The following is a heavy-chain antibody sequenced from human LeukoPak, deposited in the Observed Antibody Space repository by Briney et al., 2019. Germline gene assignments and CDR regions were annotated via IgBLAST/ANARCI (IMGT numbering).Heavy chain of an antibody. V-gene: IGHV3-74*01. J-gene: IGHJ4*02. CDR1: GFTFSTYW. CDR3: SRVYGSGTYSFDY. CDR2: INSDGSST. D-gene: IGHD3-10*01. Sequence: GGSLRLSCAGSGFTFSTYWMHWVRQAPGKGLVWVSRINSDGSSTNYADSVKGRFTISRDNAKNTLYLQMNSLRAEDTAVYYCSRVYGSGTYSFDYWGQGTLVTVSS.